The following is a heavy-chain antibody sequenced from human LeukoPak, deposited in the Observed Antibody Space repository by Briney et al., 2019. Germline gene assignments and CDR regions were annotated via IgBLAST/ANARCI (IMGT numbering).Heavy chain of an antibody. V-gene: IGHV3-21*06. Sequence: GGSLRLSCVASGFTFSFYTMYWVRQAPGQGLEWVSSISSYSHYLYYADSVKGRFTISRDNAKNSVYLEMNSLRAEDTAVYFCARDLRPDVPTAPTPDSWGQGTLVTVSS. CDR2: ISSYSHYL. J-gene: IGHJ5*02. CDR1: GFTFSFYT. D-gene: IGHD2-21*02. CDR3: ARDLRPDVPTAPTPDS.